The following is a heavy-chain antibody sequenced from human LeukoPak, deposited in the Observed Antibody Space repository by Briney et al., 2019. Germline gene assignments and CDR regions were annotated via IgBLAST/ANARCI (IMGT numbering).Heavy chain of an antibody. V-gene: IGHV4-61*01. CDR2: IFYNGNT. CDR3: ARVSKMAGWIDY. Sequence: SETLSLTRTVSGGSVSRGTYYWTWIRQSPGKGLEWIGYIFYNGNTDYNPSHKSRVTISVDTSKNQFSLRLTSVTAADTAVYYCARVSKMAGWIDYWGQGTLVTVSS. J-gene: IGHJ4*02. CDR1: GGSVSRGTYY. D-gene: IGHD2-15*01.